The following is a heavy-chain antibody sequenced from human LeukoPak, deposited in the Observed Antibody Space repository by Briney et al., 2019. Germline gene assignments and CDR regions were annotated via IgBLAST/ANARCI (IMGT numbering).Heavy chain of an antibody. D-gene: IGHD6-13*01. V-gene: IGHV1-2*02. Sequence: ASVKVSCKASGGTFSGYAISWVRQAPGQGLEWMGWINPNSGGTNYAQKFQGRVTMTRDTSIRTAYLQLSGLRTDDAATYYCAREQPPKVFEIWGQGTMLTVSS. CDR3: AREQPPKVFEI. J-gene: IGHJ3*02. CDR2: INPNSGGT. CDR1: GGTFSGYA.